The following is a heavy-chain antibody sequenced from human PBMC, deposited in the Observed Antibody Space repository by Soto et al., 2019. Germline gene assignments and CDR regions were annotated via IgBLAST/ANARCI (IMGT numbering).Heavy chain of an antibody. CDR2: ISDSGTGT. J-gene: IGHJ3*02. CDR1: GFTFSSYA. V-gene: IGHV3-23*01. D-gene: IGHD3-22*01. Sequence: EVQILESGGGLVQPGGSLRLSCAASGFTFSSYAMYWVRQAPGKGLAWVSGISDSGTGTYYADSVKGRFTISRDNSKNTVYLQMTSLRADTAVYYCAKDHTVVIRDAFDIWGQGTMVNVSS. CDR3: AKDHTVVIRDAFDI.